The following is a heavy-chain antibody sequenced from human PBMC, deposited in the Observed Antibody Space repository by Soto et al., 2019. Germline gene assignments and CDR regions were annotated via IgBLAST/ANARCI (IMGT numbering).Heavy chain of an antibody. D-gene: IGHD1-1*01. CDR1: GGSINETYW. CDR3: ARHVGVPGTRGFDY. J-gene: IGHJ4*02. CDR2: TYYRGTA. Sequence: QVQLQESGPGLVEPSETLSLTCAVSGGSINETYWWGWVRQPPGKGLQWIGETYYRGTAHSNPSHRGRVTISMDTSRKQISLTLISVTAAASSSYYCARHVGVPGTRGFDYWGQGTLVTVSS. V-gene: IGHV4-4*02.